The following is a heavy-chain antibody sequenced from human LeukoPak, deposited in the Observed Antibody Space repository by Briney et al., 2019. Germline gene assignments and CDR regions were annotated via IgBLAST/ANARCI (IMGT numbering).Heavy chain of an antibody. V-gene: IGHV4-59*01. Sequence: PSETLTLTXTVSGGSISSYYWSWIRQPPGKGLEWIGYIYYSGSTNYNPSLKSRVTISVDTSKNQFSLKLSSVSAADTAVYYCASQSSSWYGAAYYYYMDVWGKGTTVTVSS. D-gene: IGHD6-13*01. CDR3: ASQSSSWYGAAYYYYMDV. CDR1: GGSISSYY. J-gene: IGHJ6*03. CDR2: IYYSGST.